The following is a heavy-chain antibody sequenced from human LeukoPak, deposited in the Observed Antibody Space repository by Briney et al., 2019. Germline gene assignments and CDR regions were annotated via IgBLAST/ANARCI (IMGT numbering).Heavy chain of an antibody. J-gene: IGHJ4*02. CDR2: IDQDESTI. CDR1: GFTFSRFW. CDR3: AREPSDYGDHYFDY. Sequence: GGSLRLSCAASGFTFSRFWMSWVRQAPGKGLEWVASIDQDESTIRYVDSVWGRFTISRDNAKNSLYLQMNSLRAEDTAVYYCAREPSDYGDHYFDYWGQGTLVTVSS. V-gene: IGHV3-7*01. D-gene: IGHD4-17*01.